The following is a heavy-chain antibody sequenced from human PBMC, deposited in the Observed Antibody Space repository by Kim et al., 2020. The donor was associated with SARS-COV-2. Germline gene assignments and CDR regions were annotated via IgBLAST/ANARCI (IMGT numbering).Heavy chain of an antibody. Sequence: SETLSLTCTVSGGSVSSGSYYWSWIRQPPGKGLEWIGYIYYSGSTNYNPSLKSRVTISVDTSKNQFSLKLSSVTAADTAVYYCARGGVWFGDNWFDPWGQGTLVTVSS. J-gene: IGHJ5*02. CDR3: ARGGVWFGDNWFDP. CDR1: GGSVSSGSYY. V-gene: IGHV4-61*01. D-gene: IGHD3-10*01. CDR2: IYYSGST.